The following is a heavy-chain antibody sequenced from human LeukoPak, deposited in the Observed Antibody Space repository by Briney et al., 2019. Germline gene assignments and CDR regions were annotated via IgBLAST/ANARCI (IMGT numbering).Heavy chain of an antibody. J-gene: IGHJ4*02. V-gene: IGHV3-33*01. CDR1: GFIFKTYA. CDR3: ARVEGARERYRPFDY. D-gene: IGHD1-26*01. CDR2: IWYDGSNK. Sequence: GGSLRLSCAASGFIFKTYAMHWVRQAPGKGLEWVTMIWYDGSNKYYGDSVKGRFTISRDNSKNTVYLQMNSLRVEDTAVYNCARVEGARERYRPFDYWGQGTLVTVSS.